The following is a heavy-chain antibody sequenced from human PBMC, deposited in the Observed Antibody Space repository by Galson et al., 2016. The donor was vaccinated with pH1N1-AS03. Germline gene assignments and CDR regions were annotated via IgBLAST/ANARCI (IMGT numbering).Heavy chain of an antibody. CDR2: IYGGGDT. Sequence: LRLSCAASGFTINNNYMSWVRQAPGKGLEWVSVIYGGGDTFYADSVKGRFAISRDNSKNTVYLQMNSLRVEDTAVYYCAREPWGSTQGEYWGQGTLVTVSS. CDR3: AREPWGSTQGEY. V-gene: IGHV3-53*01. J-gene: IGHJ4*02. D-gene: IGHD3-16*01. CDR1: GFTINNNY.